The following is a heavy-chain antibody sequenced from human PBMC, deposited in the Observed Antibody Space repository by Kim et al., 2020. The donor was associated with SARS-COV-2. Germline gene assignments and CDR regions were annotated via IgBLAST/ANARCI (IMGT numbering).Heavy chain of an antibody. J-gene: IGHJ4*02. V-gene: IGHV3-64*02. CDR1: GFTLANYA. Sequence: GGSLRLSCMAYGFTLANYAMHWVRQAPGKGPEYVAAINSNGLKTYYADFVEGRFTISRDISKNILYLQLGSLKLEDKAMYYCAREALNPQYYDYLDCWGQGILVSVSS. CDR3: AREALNPQYYDYLDC. CDR2: INSNGLKT. D-gene: IGHD1-26*01.